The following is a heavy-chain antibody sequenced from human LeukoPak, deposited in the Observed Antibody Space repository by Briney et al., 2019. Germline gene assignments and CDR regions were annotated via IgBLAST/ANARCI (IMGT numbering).Heavy chain of an antibody. D-gene: IGHD3-3*01. Sequence: ASVKVSCKASGYTFTGYYMHWVRQAPGQGLEWMGWINPNSGGTNYAQKFQGRVTMTRDTSISTAYVELSRLRSDDTAVYYCARVNGVVSDAFDIWGQGTMVTVSS. CDR3: ARVNGVVSDAFDI. CDR1: GYTFTGYY. V-gene: IGHV1-2*02. CDR2: INPNSGGT. J-gene: IGHJ3*02.